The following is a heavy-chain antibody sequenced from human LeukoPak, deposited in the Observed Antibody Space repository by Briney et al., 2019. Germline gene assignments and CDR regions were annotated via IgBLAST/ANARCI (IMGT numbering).Heavy chain of an antibody. V-gene: IGHV3-21*01. D-gene: IGHD2-2*01. Sequence: SGGSLRLSCAASGFTFSDYSMNWVRQAPGKGLEWVSSISSASRYISYADSMKARFTISRDNAKNSLYLQMNDLRAEDTAVYYCARNEGYCSSTSCDAYYFYMDVWGKGTTVTVSS. CDR3: ARNEGYCSSTSCDAYYFYMDV. J-gene: IGHJ6*03. CDR1: GFTFSDYS. CDR2: ISSASRYI.